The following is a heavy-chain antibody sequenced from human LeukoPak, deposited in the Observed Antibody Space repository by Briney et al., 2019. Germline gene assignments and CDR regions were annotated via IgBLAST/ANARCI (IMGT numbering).Heavy chain of an antibody. CDR3: ARDRTAAAGTGWFDP. CDR2: IYYSGST. Sequence: SETLSLTCTVSGGSISSYYWSWIRQPPGKGLEWIGYIYYSGSTNYNPSLKSRVTISVDTSKNQFSLKLSSVTAADTAVYYCARDRTAAAGTGWFDPWGQGTLVTVSS. CDR1: GGSISSYY. J-gene: IGHJ5*02. D-gene: IGHD6-13*01. V-gene: IGHV4-59*01.